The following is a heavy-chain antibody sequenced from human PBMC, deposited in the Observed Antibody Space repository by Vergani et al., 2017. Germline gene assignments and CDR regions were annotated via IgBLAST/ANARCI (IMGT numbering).Heavy chain of an antibody. D-gene: IGHD7-27*01. CDR3: ARTNWGDPDY. CDR1: GYSISSGYY. Sequence: QVQLQESGPGLVKPSETLSLTCTVSGYSISSGYYWGGIRQPPGKGLEWIGSIYHSGRTYYNPSLTSRVTISVDTSKNQFSLKRRSVTAADTAVYYCARTNWGDPDYWGQGTLVTVSS. V-gene: IGHV4-38-2*02. J-gene: IGHJ4*02. CDR2: IYHSGRT.